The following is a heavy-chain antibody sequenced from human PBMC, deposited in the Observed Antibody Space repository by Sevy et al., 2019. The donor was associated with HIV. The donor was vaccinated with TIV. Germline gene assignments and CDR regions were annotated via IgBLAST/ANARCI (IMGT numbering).Heavy chain of an antibody. Sequence: ASVKVSCKASGYTFTAYYIHWVRQAPGQGLEYLGWINPNSGPKSGGTNYAQNFQGRVTMTSDTSITTAYMELSRLRSDDTAVYYCARGIQLWSTYDGFNIWGQGTMVTVSS. J-gene: IGHJ3*02. D-gene: IGHD5-18*01. CDR3: ARGIQLWSTYDGFNI. CDR2: INPNSGPKSGGT. CDR1: GYTFTAYY. V-gene: IGHV1-2*02.